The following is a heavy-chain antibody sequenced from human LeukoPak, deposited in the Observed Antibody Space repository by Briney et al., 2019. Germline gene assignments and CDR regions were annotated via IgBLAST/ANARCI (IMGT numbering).Heavy chain of an antibody. CDR2: ICTSGST. V-gene: IGHV4-4*07. J-gene: IGHJ6*02. CDR1: GGSISSYD. D-gene: IGHD3-16*01. CDR3: ARGGRHYGYYYGMDV. Sequence: SETLSLTCTVSGGSISSYDWSWIRQPAGKGLEWIGRICTSGSTNYNPSLKSRVTMSVDTSKNQFSLKLSSVTAADTAVYYCARGGRHYGYYYGMDVWGQGTTVAVSS.